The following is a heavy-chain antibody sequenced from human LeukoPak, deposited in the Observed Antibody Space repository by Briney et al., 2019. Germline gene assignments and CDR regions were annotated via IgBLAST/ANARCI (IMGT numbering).Heavy chain of an antibody. J-gene: IGHJ4*02. Sequence: SETLSLTCTVSGGSISSYYWSWIRQPPGKGLERIGYIYYSGSTNYNPSLKSRVTISVDTSKNQFSLKLSSVTAADTAVYYCARGGVAVALFDYWGQGTLVTVSS. D-gene: IGHD6-19*01. CDR1: GGSISSYY. CDR2: IYYSGST. CDR3: ARGGVAVALFDY. V-gene: IGHV4-59*01.